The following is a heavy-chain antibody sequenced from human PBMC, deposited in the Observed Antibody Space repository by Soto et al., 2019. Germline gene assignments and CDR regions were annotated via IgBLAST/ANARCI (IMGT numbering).Heavy chain of an antibody. D-gene: IGHD1-26*01. J-gene: IGHJ4*02. Sequence: QVQLQESGPGLVKPSGTLSLTCAVSGDSISSSNWWSWVRQPPGKGLEWIGEIHHSGSTNYNPSLKSRVTISVDKSKNQFSLNLNSVTAADTAVYYWERHSGSYFRDYWGQGTLVTVSS. V-gene: IGHV4-4*02. CDR3: ERHSGSYFRDY. CDR2: IHHSGST. CDR1: GDSISSSNW.